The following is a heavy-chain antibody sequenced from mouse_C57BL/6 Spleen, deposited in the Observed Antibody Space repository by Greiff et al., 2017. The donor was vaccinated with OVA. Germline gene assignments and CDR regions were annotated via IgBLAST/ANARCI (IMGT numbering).Heavy chain of an antibody. CDR1: GYSITSGYY. D-gene: IGHD1-1*01. CDR2: ISYDGSN. Sequence: EVQLQESGPGLVKPSQSLSLTCSVTGYSITSGYYWNWIRQFPGNKLEWMGYISYDGSNNYNPSLKNRISITRDTSKNQFFLKLNSVTTEDTATYYCARSFYYADYWGQGTTLTVSS. V-gene: IGHV3-6*01. J-gene: IGHJ2*01. CDR3: ARSFYYADY.